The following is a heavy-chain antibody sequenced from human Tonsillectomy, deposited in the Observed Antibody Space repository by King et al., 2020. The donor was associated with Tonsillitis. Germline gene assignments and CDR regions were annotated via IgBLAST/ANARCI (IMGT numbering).Heavy chain of an antibody. D-gene: IGHD3-10*01. Sequence: VQLVESGAEVKKPGESLRISCKGSGYRFTTHWISWVRQMPGKGLEWMGRIDPSDSYTNYSPSFQGHVTISADKSISTAYLQWSSLKASDTAMYYCARLRDYGSGGYYNPGEDYWGQGTLVTVSS. CDR3: ARLRDYGSGGYYNPGEDY. J-gene: IGHJ4*02. V-gene: IGHV5-10-1*03. CDR2: IDPSDSYT. CDR1: GYRFTTHW.